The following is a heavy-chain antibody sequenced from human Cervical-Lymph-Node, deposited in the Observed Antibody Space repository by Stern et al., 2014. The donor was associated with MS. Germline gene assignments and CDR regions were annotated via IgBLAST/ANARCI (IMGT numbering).Heavy chain of an antibody. J-gene: IGHJ4*02. D-gene: IGHD1-1*01. V-gene: IGHV3-53*01. Sequence: EMQLVESGGGVIQPGGSLRLSCTASGFTVSRDYLTLVRQAPGKVLEWVSLITNVGSAFYTDAVKGRFTISRDDSKNTVYLHMTSLRAEDTAMYYCARDTSSPERSDWWGQGTLVTVSS. CDR1: GFTVSRDY. CDR3: ARDTSSPERSDW. CDR2: ITNVGSA.